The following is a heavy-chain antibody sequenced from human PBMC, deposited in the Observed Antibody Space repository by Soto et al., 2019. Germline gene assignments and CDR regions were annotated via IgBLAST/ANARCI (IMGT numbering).Heavy chain of an antibody. CDR3: ARDKITGLFDS. CDR2: INHSGST. V-gene: IGHV4-34*01. D-gene: IGHD2-8*02. J-gene: IGHJ4*02. Sequence: SETLSLTCAAYGGSFSGFYWTWIRQPPGTGLEWIGEINHSGSTNYNPSLKSRVTISVDTSKNQFSLKLTSVTAADTAVYYCARDKITGLFDSWGQGTPVTVSS. CDR1: GGSFSGFY.